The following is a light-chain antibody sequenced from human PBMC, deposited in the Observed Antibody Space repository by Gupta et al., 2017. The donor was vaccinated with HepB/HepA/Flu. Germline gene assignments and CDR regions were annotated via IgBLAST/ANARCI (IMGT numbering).Light chain of an antibody. CDR3: QQYDNFPWT. Sequence: DIQLTQSTSYLSASVGDRVTITCQASQDIRKYLNWYQQKPGKAPKLLIYDASDLETGVPSRFSGSGSGTDFTFTISSLQPEDIATYYCQQYDNFPWTFGQGTKVEIK. CDR1: QDIRKY. V-gene: IGKV1-33*01. CDR2: DAS. J-gene: IGKJ1*01.